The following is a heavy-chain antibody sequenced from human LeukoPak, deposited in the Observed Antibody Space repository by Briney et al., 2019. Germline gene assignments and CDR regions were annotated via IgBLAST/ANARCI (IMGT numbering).Heavy chain of an antibody. V-gene: IGHV1-18*01. Sequence: ASVKVSCKASGYTFTSYGISWVRQAPGQGLEWMGWISAYNGSTNYAQKLQGRVTMTIDTSTSTAYMELRSLRSDDTAVYYCARVHDLYSSSWYYFDYWGQGTLVTVSS. CDR3: ARVHDLYSSSWYYFDY. D-gene: IGHD6-13*01. CDR2: ISAYNGST. CDR1: GYTFTSYG. J-gene: IGHJ4*02.